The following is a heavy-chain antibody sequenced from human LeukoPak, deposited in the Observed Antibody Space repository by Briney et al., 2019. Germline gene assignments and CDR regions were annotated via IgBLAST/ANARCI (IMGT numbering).Heavy chain of an antibody. D-gene: IGHD6-19*01. CDR2: IYYIGST. CDR3: ATYSTGFDI. Sequence: PSETLSLTCTVSGGSVSSASYYWSWIRQPPGKGLEWIGYIYYIGSTNYNPSLKSRVTISVDTSKKQFSLKLSSVTAADTAVYYCATYSTGFDIWGQGTVVTVSS. J-gene: IGHJ3*02. V-gene: IGHV4-61*01. CDR1: GGSVSSASYY.